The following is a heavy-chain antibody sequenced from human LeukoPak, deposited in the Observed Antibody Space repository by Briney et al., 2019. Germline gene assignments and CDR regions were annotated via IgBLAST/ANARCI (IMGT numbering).Heavy chain of an antibody. D-gene: IGHD5-24*01. CDR3: ARDRGWLQYIDY. Sequence: GGSLRLSCAASGFTFGDYGMSWVRQAPGKGLEWVSSINWNGGNTAHADSVKGRFTISRDTAEDSLYLQLNSLRAEDTALYYCARDRGWLQYIDYWGQGTLVTVSS. J-gene: IGHJ4*02. CDR2: INWNGGNT. V-gene: IGHV3-20*04. CDR1: GFTFGDYG.